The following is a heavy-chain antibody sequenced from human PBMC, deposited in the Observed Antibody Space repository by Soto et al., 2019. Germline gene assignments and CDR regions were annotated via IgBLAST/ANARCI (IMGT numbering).Heavy chain of an antibody. CDR2: INASNGNT. J-gene: IGHJ6*03. CDR3: ASTSGVVVPAATYYYYYMDV. Sequence: EASVKVSCKASGYTFTSYAMHWVRQAPGQRLEWMGWINASNGNTNYSQKFQGRVTMTRNTSISTAYMELSSLRSEDTAVYYCASTSGVVVPAATYYYYYMDVWGKGTTVTVSS. CDR1: GYTFTSYA. D-gene: IGHD2-2*01. V-gene: IGHV1-3*01.